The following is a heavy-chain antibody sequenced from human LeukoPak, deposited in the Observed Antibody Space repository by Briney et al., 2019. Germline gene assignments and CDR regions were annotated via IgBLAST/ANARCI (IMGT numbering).Heavy chain of an antibody. Sequence: GGSLRLSCAAPGFTFDTYSMSWFRQAPGKGLEWVSSISGSGSGGSTYYADSVKGRLTISRDNSKNTLYLQMNSLRAEDTAVYYCAKGYDILTGYYGFDYWGQGTLVTVSS. D-gene: IGHD3-9*01. CDR2: ISGSGSGGST. J-gene: IGHJ4*02. CDR1: GFTFDTYS. CDR3: AKGYDILTGYYGFDY. V-gene: IGHV3-23*01.